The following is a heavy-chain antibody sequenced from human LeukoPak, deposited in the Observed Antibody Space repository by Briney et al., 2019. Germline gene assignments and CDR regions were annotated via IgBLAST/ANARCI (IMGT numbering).Heavy chain of an antibody. CDR2: ISSGSSYI. CDR1: GFTFSSTS. D-gene: IGHD1-26*01. V-gene: IGHV3-21*01. J-gene: IGHJ4*02. CDR3: AREFFDREGGTTVLDY. Sequence: GGSLRLSCAASGFTFSSTSMNWVRQASGKGLEWVSSISSGSSYIFYADSVKGRFTISRDNAKNSLYLQMNSLRAEDTAVYYCAREFFDREGGTTVLDYWGQGTLVTVSS.